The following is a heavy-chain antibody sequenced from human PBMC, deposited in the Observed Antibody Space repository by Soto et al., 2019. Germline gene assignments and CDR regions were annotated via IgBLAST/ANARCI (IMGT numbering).Heavy chain of an antibody. CDR3: ASEYTEYSGYDTPPNRIDY. D-gene: IGHD5-12*01. Sequence: GGSLRLSCAASGFTFSSYGMHWVRQAPGKGLEWVAVIWYDGSNKYYADSVKGRFTISRDNSKNTLYLQMNSLRAEDTAVYYCASEYTEYSGYDTPPNRIDYWGQGTLVTVSS. V-gene: IGHV3-33*01. J-gene: IGHJ4*02. CDR2: IWYDGSNK. CDR1: GFTFSSYG.